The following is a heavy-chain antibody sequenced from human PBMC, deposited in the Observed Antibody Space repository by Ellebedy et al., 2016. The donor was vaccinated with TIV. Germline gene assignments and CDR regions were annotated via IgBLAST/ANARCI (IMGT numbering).Heavy chain of an antibody. D-gene: IGHD2-21*01. CDR2: IYDDGPT. V-gene: IGHV4-39*01. Sequence: MPSETLSLTCTVSGGSISSSIYFWGWVRQPPGKGLEWIGSIYDDGPTYYSLSLKSRVTISVDTSKNQFSLKLGSVTAADTALYYCARQSQSDDVVVMAAFTYWFFDVWGRGTLVTVSS. CDR3: ARQSQSDDVVVMAAFTYWFFDV. J-gene: IGHJ2*01. CDR1: GGSISSSIYF.